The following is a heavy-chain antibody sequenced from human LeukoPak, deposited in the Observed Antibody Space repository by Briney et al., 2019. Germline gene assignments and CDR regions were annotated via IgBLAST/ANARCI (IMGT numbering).Heavy chain of an antibody. V-gene: IGHV3-33*01. CDR1: GFTFSSYG. CDR3: ARGSPGFDY. Sequence: GRSLTLSCAASGFTFSSYGMHWVRQAPGKGLEWVAFIWYDGSNKYYADSVKGRFTISRDNSKNTLYLQMNSMRAEDTAVYYCARGSPGFDYWGQGTLVTVSS. J-gene: IGHJ4*02. CDR2: IWYDGSNK.